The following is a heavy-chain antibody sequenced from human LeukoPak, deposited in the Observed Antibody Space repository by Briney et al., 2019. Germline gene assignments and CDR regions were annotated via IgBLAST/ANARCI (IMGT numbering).Heavy chain of an antibody. V-gene: IGHV4-59*01. CDR3: ARGGDFEGYYLTY. D-gene: IGHD3-9*01. CDR1: GGSISIYY. J-gene: IGHJ4*02. CDR2: IYYTGTT. Sequence: SETLSLTCSVSGGSISIYYWTWIRQIPGKGLEWIGYIYYTGTTNYNPLFESRATISVDTSKNQFSLKLTSVTAADTAVHFCARGGDFEGYYLTYWGQGTLVTVSS.